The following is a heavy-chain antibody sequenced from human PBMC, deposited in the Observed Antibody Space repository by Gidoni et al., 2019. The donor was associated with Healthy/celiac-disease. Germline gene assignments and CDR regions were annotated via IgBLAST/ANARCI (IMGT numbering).Heavy chain of an antibody. J-gene: IGHJ5*02. V-gene: IGHV1-69*01. CDR2: IIPIFGTA. CDR1: GGNFSSYA. CDR3: ARDGIAAAGTHWFDP. D-gene: IGHD6-13*01. Sequence: QVQLVQSGAEVTKPGSSVKVSCKASGGNFSSYAINWVRQAPGQGLEWMGGIIPIFGTANYAQKFQGRVTITADESTSTAYMELSSLRSEDTAVYYCARDGIAAAGTHWFDPWGQGTLVTVSS.